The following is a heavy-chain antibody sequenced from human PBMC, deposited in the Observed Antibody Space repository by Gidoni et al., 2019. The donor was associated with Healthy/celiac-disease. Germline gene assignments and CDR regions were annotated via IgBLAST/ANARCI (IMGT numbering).Heavy chain of an antibody. V-gene: IGHV3-21*01. D-gene: IGHD5-12*01. CDR1: GFTFSSYS. CDR2: ISSSSSYI. CDR3: ARDITAAYDSYYMDV. J-gene: IGHJ6*03. Sequence: EVQLVESGGGLVKPGGSLRLSCAASGFTFSSYSMNWVRQAPGKGLGWVSSISSSSSYIYYADSVKGRFTISRDNAKNSLYLQMNSLRAEDTAVYYCARDITAAYDSYYMDVWGKGTTVTVSS.